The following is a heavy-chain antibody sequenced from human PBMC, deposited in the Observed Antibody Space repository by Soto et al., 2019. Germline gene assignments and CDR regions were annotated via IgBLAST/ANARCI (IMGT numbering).Heavy chain of an antibody. CDR1: GYSFTSYW. CDR3: ARAIIGYCSSTSCSPYYMDV. J-gene: IGHJ6*03. CDR2: IYPGDSDT. D-gene: IGHD2-2*01. Sequence: GESLKISCKGSGYSFTSYWIGWVRQMPGKGLEWMGIIYPGDSDTRYSPSFQGQVTISADKSISTAYLQWSSLKASDTAMYYCARAIIGYCSSTSCSPYYMDVWGKGTTVTVSS. V-gene: IGHV5-51*01.